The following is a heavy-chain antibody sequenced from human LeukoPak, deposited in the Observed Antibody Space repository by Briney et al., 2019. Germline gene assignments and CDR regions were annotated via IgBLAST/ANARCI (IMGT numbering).Heavy chain of an antibody. J-gene: IGHJ6*02. Sequence: SETLSLTCAVYGGSFSGYYWSWIRQPPGKGLEWIGEINHSGSTNYNPSIKSRVTISVDTSKNQFSLKLSSVTAADTAVYYCARQTYYYYGMDVWGQGTTVTVSS. CDR1: GGSFSGYY. CDR3: ARQTYYYYGMDV. V-gene: IGHV4-34*01. CDR2: INHSGST.